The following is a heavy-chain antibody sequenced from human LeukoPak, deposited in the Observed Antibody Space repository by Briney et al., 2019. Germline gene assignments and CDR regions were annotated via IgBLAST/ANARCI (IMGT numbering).Heavy chain of an antibody. Sequence: PGGSLRLSCTASGFTFSTYSMHWVRQAPGKGLEWVAFISYDGRNKYYADSVKGRFTISRDNAKNSLYLQMNSLTADDTAVYYCARPLKGWPHLWNRVTGKTTSYFDYGGQGTLVTVSS. CDR2: ISYDGRNK. CDR1: GFTFSTYS. CDR3: ARPLKGWPHLWNRVTGKTTSYFDY. J-gene: IGHJ4*02. V-gene: IGHV3-30*04. D-gene: IGHD1-1*01.